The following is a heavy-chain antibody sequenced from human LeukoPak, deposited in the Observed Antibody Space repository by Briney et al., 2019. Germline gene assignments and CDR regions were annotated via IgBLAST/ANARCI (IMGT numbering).Heavy chain of an antibody. CDR1: GGSISSSPYY. Sequence: SETLSLTCTVSGGSISSSPYYWGWIRQPPGKGLEWIGTIYYSGSTYYNPSLKSRVTISVDTSKNQFSLKLTSVTAADTAVYYCARVKVGATLYDYWGQGTLVTVSS. J-gene: IGHJ4*02. V-gene: IGHV4-39*01. CDR3: ARVKVGATLYDY. D-gene: IGHD1-26*01. CDR2: IYYSGST.